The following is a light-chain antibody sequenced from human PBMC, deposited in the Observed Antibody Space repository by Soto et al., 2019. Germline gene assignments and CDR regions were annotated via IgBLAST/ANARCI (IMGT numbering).Light chain of an antibody. J-gene: IGLJ1*01. CDR2: GNS. CDR3: QSYDSSLSGSYV. CDR1: SSNIGAGYD. Sequence: QSVLTQPPSVSWAPGRRVTISCTGSSSNIGAGYDVHWYQQLPGTAPKLLIYGNSNRPSGVPDRFSGSKSGTSASLAITGLQAEDEADYYCQSYDSSLSGSYVFGTGTKVTVL. V-gene: IGLV1-40*01.